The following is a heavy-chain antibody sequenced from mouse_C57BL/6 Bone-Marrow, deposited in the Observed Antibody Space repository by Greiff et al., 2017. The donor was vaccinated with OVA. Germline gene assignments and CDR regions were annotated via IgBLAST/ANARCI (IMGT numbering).Heavy chain of an antibody. CDR3: ASDTTVVGGNFDV. V-gene: IGHV1-64*01. CDR1: GYTFTSYW. Sequence: QVQLQQPGAELVKPGASAKLSCKASGYTFTSYWMHWVKQRPGQGLEWIGMIHPNSGSTNYNEKFKSKATLTVDKSSSTAYMQLSSITSEDSAVYYCASDTTVVGGNFDVWGTETTVTVSS. CDR2: IHPNSGST. D-gene: IGHD1-1*01. J-gene: IGHJ1*03.